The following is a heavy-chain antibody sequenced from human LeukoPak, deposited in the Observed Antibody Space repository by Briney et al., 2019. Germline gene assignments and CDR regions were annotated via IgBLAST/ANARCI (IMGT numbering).Heavy chain of an antibody. Sequence: GGSLRLSCAASGFTFSNYWMHWVRQAPGKGLVWVSRISDGINTGYADSVKGRFTISRDNAKNTLNLQMNSLRAEDTAVYYCARDLGQYYDTSDNWFDPWGQGTLVTVSS. J-gene: IGHJ5*02. D-gene: IGHD3-22*01. CDR2: ISDGINT. CDR1: GFTFSNYW. CDR3: ARDLGQYYDTSDNWFDP. V-gene: IGHV3-74*01.